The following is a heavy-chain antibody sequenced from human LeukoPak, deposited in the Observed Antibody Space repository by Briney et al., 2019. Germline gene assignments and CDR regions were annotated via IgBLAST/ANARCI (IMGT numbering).Heavy chain of an antibody. Sequence: GASVKVSCTASGCTFTNYGISWVRQAPGQGLEWMGWISAYNGNTNYAQKLQGRVTMTTDTSTSTAYMELRSLRSDDTAAYYCAREVTYGSGSYYWSLFGDPWGQGTLVTVSS. CDR3: AREVTYGSGSYYWSLFGDP. J-gene: IGHJ5*02. V-gene: IGHV1-18*01. CDR1: GCTFTNYG. D-gene: IGHD3-10*01. CDR2: ISAYNGNT.